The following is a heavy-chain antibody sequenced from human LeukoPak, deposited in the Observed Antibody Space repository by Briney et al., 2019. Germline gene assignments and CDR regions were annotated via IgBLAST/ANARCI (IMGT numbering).Heavy chain of an antibody. CDR3: ATGGGFCGSTSCYGIDS. J-gene: IGHJ4*02. D-gene: IGHD2-2*01. CDR2: ISSSSTTI. CDR1: GFPFSSYS. Sequence: PGGSLRLSCAASGFPFSSYSMHWVRQAPGKGLEWLSYISSSSTTIYNADSVRGRFTISRDNAKNSLFLQMNSLRAEDTAVYSCATGGGFCGSTSCYGIDSWGQGTLVTVSS. V-gene: IGHV3-48*01.